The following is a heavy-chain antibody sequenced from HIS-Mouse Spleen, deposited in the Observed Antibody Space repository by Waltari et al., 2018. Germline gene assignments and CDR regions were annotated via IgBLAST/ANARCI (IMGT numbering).Heavy chain of an antibody. J-gene: IGHJ3*02. Sequence: QVQLVQSGAEVKKPGASVKVSCKACGYPFTGSDMHWVRQAPVQGLEWMGWINPNSGGTNYAQKFQGRVTMTRDTSISTAYMELSRLRSDDTAVYYCARVVWHDAFDIWGQGTMVTVSS. CDR1: GYPFTGSD. CDR2: INPNSGGT. V-gene: IGHV1-2*02. CDR3: ARVVWHDAFDI.